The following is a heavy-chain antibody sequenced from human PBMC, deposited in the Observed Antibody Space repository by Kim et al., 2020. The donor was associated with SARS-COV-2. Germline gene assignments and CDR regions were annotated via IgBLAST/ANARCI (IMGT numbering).Heavy chain of an antibody. CDR2: ISSDGSKT. V-gene: IGHV3-30-3*01. J-gene: IGHJ5*02. CDR1: GFTFSTYA. CDR3: AREWGS. Sequence: GGSLRLSCAASGFTFSTYAMHLVRQPPGKGLEWVAFISSDGSKTYYEDSVKGRFTISRDNSKNMVYLQMNSLRDEDTTVYYCAREWGSWGQGTLVTVSS. D-gene: IGHD3-16*01.